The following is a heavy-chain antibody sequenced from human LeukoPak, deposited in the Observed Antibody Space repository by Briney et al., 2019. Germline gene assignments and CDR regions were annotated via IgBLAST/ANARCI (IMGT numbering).Heavy chain of an antibody. D-gene: IGHD1-26*01. J-gene: IGHJ4*02. CDR2: ISRSGGST. V-gene: IGHV3-23*01. CDR3: ARGSYYGYYYFDY. Sequence: GASLRLSCAASGFTFSSYAMSWVRQAPGKGLEWVSRISRSGGSTNYADSVKGRFTISRDNSKSTLYLQMNSLRAEDTAVYYCARGSYYGYYYFDYWGQGTLVTVSS. CDR1: GFTFSSYA.